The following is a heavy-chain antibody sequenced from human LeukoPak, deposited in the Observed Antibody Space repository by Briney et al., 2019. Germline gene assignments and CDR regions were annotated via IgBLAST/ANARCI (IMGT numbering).Heavy chain of an antibody. Sequence: PSETLSLTCTVSGGSISSSSYYWGWIRQPPGKGLEWIGSIYYSGSTYYNPSLKSRVTISVDTSKNQFSLKLSSVTAADTAVYYCTTNTDYYSPADYWGQGTLVTVSS. J-gene: IGHJ4*02. CDR1: GGSISSSSYY. V-gene: IGHV4-39*01. D-gene: IGHD2-21*02. CDR3: TTNTDYYSPADY. CDR2: IYYSGST.